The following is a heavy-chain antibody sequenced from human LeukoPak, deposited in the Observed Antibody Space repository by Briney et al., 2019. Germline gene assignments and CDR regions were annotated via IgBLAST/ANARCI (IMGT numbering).Heavy chain of an antibody. Sequence: SETLSLTCTVSGGSISSSPYYWGWVRQAPGKGLEWLGNIYYSGSTFYNPSLKSRVTISENTCKNQFSLKLSSVTAADTAVYYCPSVRVLHWFDPWRQGTPVTVSS. CDR3: PSVRVLHWFDP. CDR2: IYYSGST. J-gene: IGHJ5*02. CDR1: GGSISSSPYY. V-gene: IGHV4-39*01.